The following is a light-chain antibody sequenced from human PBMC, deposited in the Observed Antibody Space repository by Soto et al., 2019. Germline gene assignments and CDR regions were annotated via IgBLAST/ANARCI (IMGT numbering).Light chain of an antibody. CDR1: QSVSSSY. V-gene: IGKV3-20*01. Sequence: EIVLTQSPGTLSLSPGERATLSCRASQSVSSSYLAWYQQKPGQAPRLLIYGASSRATGIPDRFSGSGSGTDFTLTISRLEHEDCAVYYCQQYGSSALTFGGGTKVEIK. J-gene: IGKJ4*01. CDR2: GAS. CDR3: QQYGSSALT.